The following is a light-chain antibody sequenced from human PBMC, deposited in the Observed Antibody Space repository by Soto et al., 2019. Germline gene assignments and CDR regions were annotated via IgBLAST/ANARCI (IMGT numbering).Light chain of an antibody. CDR3: QQYSSSRT. CDR2: GGS. V-gene: IGKV3-20*01. CDR1: QNIGNK. Sequence: EILMTQSPATLSVSPWARATLSCRASQNIGNKVGWYQQKPGQAPRLLIYGGSSRATGIPVRFSGSGSETDFTLTITRLEPEDFAVYYCQQYSSSRTFGQGTKVDIK. J-gene: IGKJ1*01.